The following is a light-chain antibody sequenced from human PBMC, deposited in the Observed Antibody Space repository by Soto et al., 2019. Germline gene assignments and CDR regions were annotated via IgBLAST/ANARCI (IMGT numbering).Light chain of an antibody. V-gene: IGKV3-15*01. CDR1: QSVSSN. J-gene: IGKJ1*01. CDR3: QQYNNWPPLT. Sequence: EIVMTQSPATLSVSPGERATLSCRASQSVSSNLAWYQQKPGQAPRLLIYGASTRATGIPARFSGSGSGTEFTLTISSLQSEDFAVYYCQQYNNWPPLTLGQGNKVEIK. CDR2: GAS.